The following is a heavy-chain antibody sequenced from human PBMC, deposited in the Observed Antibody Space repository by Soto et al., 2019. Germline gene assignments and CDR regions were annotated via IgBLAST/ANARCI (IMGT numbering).Heavy chain of an antibody. V-gene: IGHV1-69*13. CDR1: GGTFSSYA. Sequence: VASVKVSCKASGGTFSSYAISWVRQAPGQGLEWMGGIIPIFGTANYAQKFQGRVTITADESTSTAYMELSSLRSEDTAVYYCAREVGSGSYNYYYGMDVWGQGTTVTVSS. CDR3: AREVGSGSYNYYYGMDV. CDR2: IIPIFGTA. D-gene: IGHD3-10*01. J-gene: IGHJ6*02.